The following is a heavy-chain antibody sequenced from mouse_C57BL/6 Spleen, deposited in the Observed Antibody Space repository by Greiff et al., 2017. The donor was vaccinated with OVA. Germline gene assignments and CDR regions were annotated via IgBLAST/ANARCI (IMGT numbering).Heavy chain of an antibody. D-gene: IGHD1-2*01. Sequence: VQLQQPGAELVKPGASVKMSCKASGYTFTSYWITWVKQRPGQGLEWIGDIYPGSGSTNSNEKFTSKATLTVDTSSSTAYMQLSSLTSGYSAVYYCARVYYGNYWGQGTTLTVSS. CDR1: GYTFTSYW. J-gene: IGHJ2*01. CDR2: IYPGSGST. V-gene: IGHV1-55*01. CDR3: ARVYYGNY.